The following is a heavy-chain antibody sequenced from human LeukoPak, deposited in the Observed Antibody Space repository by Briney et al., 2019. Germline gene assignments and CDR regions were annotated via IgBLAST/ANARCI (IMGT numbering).Heavy chain of an antibody. V-gene: IGHV3-72*01. CDR2: SKNKANAYST. D-gene: IGHD3-9*01. J-gene: IGHJ4*02. CDR1: GFTFSDHH. Sequence: PGGSLRLSCAVSGFTFSDHHMDWVRRAPGKGLEWIGRSKNKANAYSTVYAASVKGRFTFSRDDPKNSLYLQMDSLKDEDTAVYYCSRIFYHGSTGYYPDHWGQGTLVTVSS. CDR3: SRIFYHGSTGYYPDH.